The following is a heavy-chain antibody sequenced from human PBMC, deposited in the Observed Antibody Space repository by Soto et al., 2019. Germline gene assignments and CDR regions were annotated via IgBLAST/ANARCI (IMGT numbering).Heavy chain of an antibody. D-gene: IGHD2-21*02. V-gene: IGHV1-69*04. Sequence: QVQLVQSGAEVKKPGSVLKVSCKASGATYSPFIAYAISWLRQAPGQGLAWMGSSIPLGSSQHYAEGFHGRATISADSSTFTVSLELTNLTSDDAAVYFCARSRDRCGGDCYSVYAAFDLWGQGTAVTVSS. CDR2: SIPLGSSQ. CDR3: ARSRDRCGGDCYSVYAAFDL. J-gene: IGHJ3*01. CDR1: GATYSPFIAYA.